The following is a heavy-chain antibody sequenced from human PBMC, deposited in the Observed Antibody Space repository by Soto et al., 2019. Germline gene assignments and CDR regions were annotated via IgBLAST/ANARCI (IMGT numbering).Heavy chain of an antibody. D-gene: IGHD1-1*01. CDR3: ASWRERAHAFDV. Sequence: DVQLVESGGGLIQPGESLRLSCVAFGLTVSGTKYVAWVRQAPGKGLEWVSALYDVFGSFYADSVKGRFTTSSDRSRSTVYLQMNDLRPDDTAVYYCASWRERAHAFDVWGQGTAVIVSP. J-gene: IGHJ3*01. V-gene: IGHV3-53*01. CDR2: LYDVFGS. CDR1: GLTVSGTKY.